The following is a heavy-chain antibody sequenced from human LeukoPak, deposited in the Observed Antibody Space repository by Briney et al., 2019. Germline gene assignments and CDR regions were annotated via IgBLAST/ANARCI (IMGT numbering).Heavy chain of an antibody. Sequence: GSLRLSCAASGFTFSSYAMSWVRPAPGKGLEWVSAISGSGGSTYYADSVKGRFTISRDNSKNTLYLQMNSLRAEDTAVYYCASQGTYYDILTGYFPVYYFDYWGQGTLVTVSS. CDR1: GFTFSSYA. J-gene: IGHJ4*02. CDR2: ISGSGGST. D-gene: IGHD3-9*01. V-gene: IGHV3-23*01. CDR3: ASQGTYYDILTGYFPVYYFDY.